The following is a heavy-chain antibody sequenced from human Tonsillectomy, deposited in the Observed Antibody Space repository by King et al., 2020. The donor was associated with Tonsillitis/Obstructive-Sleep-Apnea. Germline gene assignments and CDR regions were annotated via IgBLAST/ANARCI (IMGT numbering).Heavy chain of an antibody. V-gene: IGHV5-10-1*03. CDR3: ARRYFDGHYYYYMDV. Sequence: VQLVESGAEVKKPGESLRISCMGSGYSFTSYWIDWVRQMPGKGLEWMGTIDPSDSYTNYSPSFQGHVTISADKSITTAYLQWSSLKASDTAMYYCARRYFDGHYYYYMDVWGKGTTVTVSS. D-gene: IGHD3-9*01. CDR1: GYSFTSYW. CDR2: IDPSDSYT. J-gene: IGHJ6*03.